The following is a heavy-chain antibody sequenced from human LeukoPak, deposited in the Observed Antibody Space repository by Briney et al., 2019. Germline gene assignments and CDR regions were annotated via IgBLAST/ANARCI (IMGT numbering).Heavy chain of an antibody. CDR3: ARAGSSFGWGWFDP. J-gene: IGHJ5*02. CDR2: IYYDGTT. V-gene: IGHV4-39*07. CDR1: GDSIKSGTYY. D-gene: IGHD6-6*01. Sequence: SETLSLTCAVSGDSIKSGTYYWGWIRQAPGEGLEWIGTIYYDGTTYYNPSLKSRVTISVDTSKNQFSLKLSSVTAADTAVYYCARAGSSFGWGWFDPWGQGTLVTVSS.